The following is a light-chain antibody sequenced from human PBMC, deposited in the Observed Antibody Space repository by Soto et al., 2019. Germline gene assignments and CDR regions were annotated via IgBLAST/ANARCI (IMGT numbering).Light chain of an antibody. CDR1: QSVGIY. J-gene: IGKJ4*01. CDR2: DAS. Sequence: EVVLTQSPATLSLSPGERATLSCRASQSVGIYLAWYQQKPGQAPRLLIFDASNRATGIPARFSGSGSATDFTLTIXXXXXEDFAVYYCQQRXXXXTFGXGTXXEX. V-gene: IGKV3-11*01. CDR3: QQRXXXXT.